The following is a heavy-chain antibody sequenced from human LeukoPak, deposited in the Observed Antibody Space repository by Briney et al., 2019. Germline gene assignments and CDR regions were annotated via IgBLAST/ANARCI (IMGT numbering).Heavy chain of an antibody. Sequence: QTGGSLRLPCAASGFTFSSWGMHWVRQAPGKGLEWVAVISHDGSTKYYQDSVKGRFTISRDNSKNTLYLQMNSLKAEDTAVYYCTDDSSGYPGYWGQGTLVTVSS. J-gene: IGHJ4*02. V-gene: IGHV3-30*18. CDR2: ISHDGSTK. CDR3: TDDSSGYPGY. D-gene: IGHD3-22*01. CDR1: GFTFSSWG.